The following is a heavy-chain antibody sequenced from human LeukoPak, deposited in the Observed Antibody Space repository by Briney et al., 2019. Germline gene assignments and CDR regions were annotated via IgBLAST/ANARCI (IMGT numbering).Heavy chain of an antibody. CDR1: GGSISSSSYY. CDR2: IYYSGSI. V-gene: IGHV4-39*07. D-gene: IGHD6-6*01. Sequence: SETLSLTCTVSGGSISSSSYYWGWIRQPPGKGLEWIGSIYYSGSINYNPSLKSRVTISVDTSKNQFSLKLSSVTAADTAVYYCARALAARPHYYYYYYMDVWGKGTTVTVSS. CDR3: ARALAARPHYYYYYYMDV. J-gene: IGHJ6*03.